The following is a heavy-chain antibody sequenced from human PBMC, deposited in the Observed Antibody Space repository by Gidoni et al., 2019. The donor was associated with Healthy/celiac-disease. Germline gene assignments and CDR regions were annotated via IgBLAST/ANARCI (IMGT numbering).Heavy chain of an antibody. D-gene: IGHD6-19*01. CDR2: INPSGGST. CDR3: ARKARAVAGTHYYYYGMDV. CDR1: GSTFTRDY. Sequence: QVQLVQSGAEVKKPGASVKVSCTASGSTFTRDYMHWVRQAPGQGPEWMGTINPSGGSTSYAQKFQGRVTMTRDTSTSTVYMELSSLRSEDTAVYYCARKARAVAGTHYYYYGMDVWGQGTTVTVSS. V-gene: IGHV1-46*01. J-gene: IGHJ6*02.